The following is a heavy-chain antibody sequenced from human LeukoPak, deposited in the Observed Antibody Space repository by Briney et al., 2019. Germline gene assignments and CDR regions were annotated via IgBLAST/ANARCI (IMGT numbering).Heavy chain of an antibody. J-gene: IGHJ4*02. D-gene: IGHD6-19*01. CDR1: GGTFSSYA. CDR3: ARGDSSGWLTYYFDY. Sequence: SVKVSCKASGGTFSSYAISWVRQAPGQGLEWMGGIIPIFGTANYAQKFQGRVTITTDESTSTAYMELSSLRSEDTAVYYCARGDSSGWLTYYFDYWGQGTLVTVSS. CDR2: IIPIFGTA. V-gene: IGHV1-69*05.